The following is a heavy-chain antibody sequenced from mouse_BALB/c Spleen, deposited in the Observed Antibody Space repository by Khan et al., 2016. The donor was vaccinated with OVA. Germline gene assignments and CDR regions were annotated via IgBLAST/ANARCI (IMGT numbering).Heavy chain of an antibody. D-gene: IGHD1-1*01. V-gene: IGHV3-8*02. CDR3: TTCLPWVHYDNFDY. J-gene: IGHJ2*01. CDR1: GDSITSGY. CDR2: ISYSGST. Sequence: VQLKESGPSLVKPSQTLSLTCSVTGDSITSGYWYWIRKFPGNKLEYMGYISYSGSTYYYPSLKSRISITRDTSKNQFYPQLNSVTTDDTATYYCTTCLPWVHYDNFDYWGQGTTLTVSS.